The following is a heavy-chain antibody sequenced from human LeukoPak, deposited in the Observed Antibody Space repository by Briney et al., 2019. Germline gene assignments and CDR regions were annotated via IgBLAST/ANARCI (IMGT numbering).Heavy chain of an antibody. Sequence: ASVKVSCKASGYTFTSYGISWVRQAPGQGLEWMGWISAYSGNTNYAQKLQGRVTMTTDTSTSTAYMELRSLRSDDTAVYYCARDPALGYTSGWYNWFDPWGQGTLVNVSS. D-gene: IGHD6-19*01. CDR3: ARDPALGYTSGWYNWFDP. CDR2: ISAYSGNT. V-gene: IGHV1-18*01. J-gene: IGHJ5*02. CDR1: GYTFTSYG.